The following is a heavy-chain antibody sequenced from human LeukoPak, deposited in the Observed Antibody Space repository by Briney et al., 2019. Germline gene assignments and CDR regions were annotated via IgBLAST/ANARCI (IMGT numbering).Heavy chain of an antibody. V-gene: IGHV3-74*01. Sequence: GGPLRLSCAASGFSFSHYAICWVRQAPGKGLVWVSRINSDGSSTSYADSVKGRFTISRDNAKNTLYLQMNSLRAEDTAVYYCARVLRSIPNYWGQGTLVTVSS. CDR3: ARVLRSIPNY. J-gene: IGHJ4*02. CDR2: INSDGSST. CDR1: GFSFSHYA. D-gene: IGHD4-17*01.